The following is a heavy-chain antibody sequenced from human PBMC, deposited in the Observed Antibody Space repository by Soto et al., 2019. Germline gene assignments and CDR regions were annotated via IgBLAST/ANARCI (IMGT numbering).Heavy chain of an antibody. CDR2: ISWNSGSI. Sequence: DVQLVESGGGLVQPGRSLRLSCAASGFTFDDYAMHWVRQAPGKGLEWVSGISWNSGSIGYADSVKGRFTISRDNAKNSLYLQMNSLRAEDTALYYCAKSGEYSGYDSSPPDYWGQGTLVTVSS. V-gene: IGHV3-9*01. CDR3: AKSGEYSGYDSSPPDY. J-gene: IGHJ4*02. CDR1: GFTFDDYA. D-gene: IGHD5-12*01.